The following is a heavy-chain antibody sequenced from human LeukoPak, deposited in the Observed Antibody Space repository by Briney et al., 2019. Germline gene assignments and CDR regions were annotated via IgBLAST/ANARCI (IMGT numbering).Heavy chain of an antibody. CDR3: AKGIQWELPIDY. D-gene: IGHD4-23*01. CDR2: ISRSGGST. CDR1: GFTFSSYA. Sequence: PGGSLRLSCAASGFTFSSYAMTWVRQASGKGLERVSAISRSGGSTYYADSVKGRFTISRDSSKNTLYLQMNSLRAEDTAVYYCAKGIQWELPIDYWGQGTLVTVSS. V-gene: IGHV3-23*01. J-gene: IGHJ4*02.